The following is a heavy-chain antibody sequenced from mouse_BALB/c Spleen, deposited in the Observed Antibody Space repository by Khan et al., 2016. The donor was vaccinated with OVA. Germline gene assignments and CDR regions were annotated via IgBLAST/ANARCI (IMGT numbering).Heavy chain of an antibody. V-gene: IGHV3-2*02. CDR3: ANYYGHYFDY. J-gene: IGHJ2*01. CDR2: ISYSGST. CDR1: GYSITSDYA. D-gene: IGHD1-2*01. Sequence: EVQLQESGPGLVKPSQSLSLTCTVTGYSITSDYAWNWIRQFPGNKLEWMGYISYSGSTSYNPSLKSRISITRDTSKNQFFLQLNSVTTEDTATXYCANYYGHYFDYWGQGTTLTVSS.